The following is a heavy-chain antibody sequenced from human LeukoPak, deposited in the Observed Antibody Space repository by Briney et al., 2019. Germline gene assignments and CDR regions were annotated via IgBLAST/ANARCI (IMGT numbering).Heavy chain of an antibody. Sequence: LGESLKISCKGSGYSFTSYWIGWVRQVPGKGLEWMGIIYPGDSDTRYSPSFQGQVTISADKSISTAYLQWSSLTASDTAKYYCARHAGEYIDGSGYHYYYYMDVWGKGTTVSVSS. CDR1: GYSFTSYW. V-gene: IGHV5-51*01. J-gene: IGHJ6*03. CDR3: ARHAGEYIDGSGYHYYYYMDV. CDR2: IYPGDSDT. D-gene: IGHD3-10*01.